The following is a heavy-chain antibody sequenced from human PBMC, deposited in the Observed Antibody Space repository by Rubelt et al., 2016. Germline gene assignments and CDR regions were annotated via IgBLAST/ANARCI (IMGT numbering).Heavy chain of an antibody. CDR3: AGGPYSSGWYGDY. CDR1: GGSISRSSYY. Sequence: QLQLQESGPGLVKPSETLPLTCTVSGGSISRSSYYWGWIRQPPGKGLEWIGSIYYSGNTYYNPSLKSRVTISVDTSKNQFTLRLSSGTAADTAGYYCAGGPYSSGWYGDYWGQGTLVTVSS. V-gene: IGHV4-39*07. J-gene: IGHJ4*02. CDR2: IYYSGNT. D-gene: IGHD6-19*01.